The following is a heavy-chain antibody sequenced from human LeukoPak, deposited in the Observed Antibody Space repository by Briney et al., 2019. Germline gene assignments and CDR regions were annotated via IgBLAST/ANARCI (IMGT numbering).Heavy chain of an antibody. J-gene: IGHJ4*02. V-gene: IGHV3-48*03. CDR3: AAVIDY. Sequence: GGSLRLSCAASGFTFSNYEVNSIRQAPGTGLEWISYISNSGTNKYYADSVKGRFTISRDSAKNSLYLQMNSLRAEDTAVYYCAAVIDYWGQGTLVTVSS. CDR1: GFTFSNYE. CDR2: ISNSGTNK.